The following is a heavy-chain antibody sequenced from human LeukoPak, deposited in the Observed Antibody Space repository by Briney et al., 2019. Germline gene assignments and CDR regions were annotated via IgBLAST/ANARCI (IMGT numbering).Heavy chain of an antibody. D-gene: IGHD3-3*01. Sequence: GGSLRLSCAASGFIFGGYAMHWVRQAPGKGLEWVAVISYDGGKTYYADSVKGRFTISRDNSKSTLYLQMNSLRSEDTAVYYCARGFNDFWSGSQLEYWGQGTLVTVSS. V-gene: IGHV3-30-3*01. CDR1: GFIFGGYA. CDR2: ISYDGGKT. CDR3: ARGFNDFWSGSQLEY. J-gene: IGHJ4*02.